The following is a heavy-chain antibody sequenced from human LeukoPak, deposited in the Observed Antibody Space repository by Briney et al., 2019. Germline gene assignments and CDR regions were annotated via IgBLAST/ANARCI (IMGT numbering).Heavy chain of an antibody. CDR2: IYTSGSI. V-gene: IGHV4-61*02. CDR3: AREVLESLDY. Sequence: PSQTLSLTCTVSGGSISSYSYYWNWIRQPAGKGLEWIGRIYTSGSINYNPSLNSRVTILVDKSKNQFSLKLSSVTAADTAVYYCAREVLESLDYWGQGTLVTVSS. D-gene: IGHD2/OR15-2a*01. J-gene: IGHJ4*02. CDR1: GGSISSYSYY.